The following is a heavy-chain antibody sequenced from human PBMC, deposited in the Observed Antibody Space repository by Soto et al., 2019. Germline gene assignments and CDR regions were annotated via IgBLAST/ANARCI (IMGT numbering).Heavy chain of an antibody. CDR3: HGYGY. V-gene: IGHV3-53*01. Sequence: EVQLVESGGGLIQPGGSLGLSCVVSGFTVSSSNYMSWVRQAPGKGLEWVSVIYTGGTTYYADSVKGRFTISRDNSKNTLYLQMNSLRAEHTAVYYCHGYGYWGQGTLVTVSS. CDR2: IYTGGTT. J-gene: IGHJ4*02. CDR1: GFTVSSSNY. D-gene: IGHD5-12*01.